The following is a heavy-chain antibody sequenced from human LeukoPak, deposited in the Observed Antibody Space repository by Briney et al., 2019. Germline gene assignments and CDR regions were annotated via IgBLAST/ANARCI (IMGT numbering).Heavy chain of an antibody. V-gene: IGHV3-74*01. CDR1: GFTFSDYY. Sequence: GGSLRLSCAASGFTFSDYYMSWIRQAPGKGLVWVSRIKYDASSTSYADSVKGRFTISRDNAKNTLYLQMNSLRAEDTAVYYCAKASNRGYSYDFDYWGQGTLVTVSS. J-gene: IGHJ4*02. CDR2: IKYDASST. CDR3: AKASNRGYSYDFDY. D-gene: IGHD5-18*01.